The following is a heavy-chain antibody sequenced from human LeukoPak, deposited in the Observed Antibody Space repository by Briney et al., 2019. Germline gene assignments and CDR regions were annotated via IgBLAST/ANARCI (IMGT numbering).Heavy chain of an antibody. J-gene: IGHJ4*02. CDR3: ARVSYDSSGYYYEQFDY. V-gene: IGHV6-1*01. Sequence: SRTLSLTCAISGDRVSINSAAWNWIRQSPSRGLEWLGRTCYRSKWYNDYAVSVKSRITIIPDTSKNQFTLQLKAVTPEDTAVYYCARVSYDSSGYYYEQFDYWGQGTLVTVSS. D-gene: IGHD3-22*01. CDR2: TCYRSKWYN. CDR1: GDRVSINSAA.